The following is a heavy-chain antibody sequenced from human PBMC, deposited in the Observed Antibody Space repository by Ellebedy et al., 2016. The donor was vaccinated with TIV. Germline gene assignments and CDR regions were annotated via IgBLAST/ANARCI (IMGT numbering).Heavy chain of an antibody. V-gene: IGHV1-18*01. J-gene: IGHJ4*02. CDR1: GYTFTSYG. CDR3: ARAAVESRSDY. D-gene: IGHD3-3*01. Sequence: AASVQVSCKASGYTFTSYGISWARQAPGQGLAWLGWFSAYNGNTNYAQKLQGRVTMTTDTSTSTAYMELRGLRSDDTAVYYCARAAVESRSDYWGQGTLVTVSS. CDR2: FSAYNGNT.